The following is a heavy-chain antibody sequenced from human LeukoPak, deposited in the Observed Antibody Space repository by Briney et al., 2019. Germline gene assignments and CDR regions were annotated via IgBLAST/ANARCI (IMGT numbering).Heavy chain of an antibody. CDR1: GGSFSGYY. D-gene: IGHD3-22*01. V-gene: IGHV4-34*01. CDR2: INHSGST. Sequence: TSETLSLTCAVYGGSFSGYYWSWIRQPPGKGLEWIGEINHSGSTNYNPSLKSRVTISVDTSKNQFSLKLSSVTAADTAVYYCARGPAYYYDSSGPYFDYWGQGTLVTVSS. J-gene: IGHJ4*02. CDR3: ARGPAYYYDSSGPYFDY.